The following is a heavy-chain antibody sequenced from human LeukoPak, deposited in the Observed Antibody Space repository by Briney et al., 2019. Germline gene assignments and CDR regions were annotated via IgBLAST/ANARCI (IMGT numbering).Heavy chain of an antibody. CDR1: GGSISSGGYS. D-gene: IGHD4-11*01. V-gene: IGHV4-30-2*01. CDR3: ARGKVTRAYFDY. J-gene: IGHJ4*02. Sequence: PSETLSLTCAVSGGSISSGGYSWSRIRQPPGKGLEWIGYIYHSGSTYYNPSLKSRVTISVDRSKNQFSLKLSSVTAADTAVYYCARGKVTRAYFDYWGQGTLVTVSS. CDR2: IYHSGST.